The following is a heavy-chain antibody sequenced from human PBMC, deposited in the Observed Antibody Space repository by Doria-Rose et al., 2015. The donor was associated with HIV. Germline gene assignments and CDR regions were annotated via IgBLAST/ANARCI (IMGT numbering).Heavy chain of an antibody. Sequence: ESGPVLVKPTETLTLTCTVSGVSLSSPGMGVSWIRQPPGKALEWLANIFSDDERSYKTSLKSRLNSSRGTSKSQVVLTMTDMDPVDTATYYCARIKSSRWYHKYYFDFWGQGTLVIVSA. CDR3: ARIKSSRWYHKYYFDF. CDR2: IFSDDER. V-gene: IGHV2-26*01. D-gene: IGHD6-13*01. CDR1: GVSLSSPGMG. J-gene: IGHJ4*02.